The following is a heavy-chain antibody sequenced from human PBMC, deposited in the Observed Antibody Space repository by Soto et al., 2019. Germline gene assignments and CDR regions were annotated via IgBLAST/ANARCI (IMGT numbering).Heavy chain of an antibody. D-gene: IGHD3-22*01. J-gene: IGHJ4*02. V-gene: IGHV1-46*01. CDR2: VNPSGGHT. CDR1: GDTFTDYY. CDR3: ARADYYDRSGYLLPCGY. Sequence: ASVKVSCKASGDTFTDYYIHWVRQAPGQGLEWMGTVNPSGGHTTYAQKFQGRVTMTRNTSISTAYMELSSLRSEDTAVYYCARADYYDRSGYLLPCGYWGQGTLVTVSS.